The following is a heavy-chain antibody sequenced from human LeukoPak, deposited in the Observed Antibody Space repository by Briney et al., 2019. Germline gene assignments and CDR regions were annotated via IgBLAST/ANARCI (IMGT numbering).Heavy chain of an antibody. J-gene: IGHJ4*02. V-gene: IGHV1-18*04. D-gene: IGHD3-10*01. Sequence: ASVKVSCKASGYTFTSHGISWVRQAPGQGLERMGWVSGYNGNTNYAQKFQGRVNMTTDTSTSTAYMELRSLRSDDTAVYCCARLTYYSGSGAYDYWGQGTLVTVSS. CDR1: GYTFTSHG. CDR2: VSGYNGNT. CDR3: ARLTYYSGSGAYDY.